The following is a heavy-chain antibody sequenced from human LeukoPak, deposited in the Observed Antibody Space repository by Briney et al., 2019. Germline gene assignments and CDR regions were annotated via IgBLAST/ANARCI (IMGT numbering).Heavy chain of an antibody. J-gene: IGHJ3*02. V-gene: IGHV4-39*01. D-gene: IGHD3-22*01. CDR3: ARQGAYYDSSGYYIRNAFDI. Sequence: SETLSLTCTASGGSISSSSYYWGWIRQPPGKGLEWIGSIYYSGSTYYNPSLKSRVTISVDTSKNQFSLKLSSVTAADTAVYYCARQGAYYDSSGYYIRNAFDIWGQGTMVTVSS. CDR2: IYYSGST. CDR1: GGSISSSSYY.